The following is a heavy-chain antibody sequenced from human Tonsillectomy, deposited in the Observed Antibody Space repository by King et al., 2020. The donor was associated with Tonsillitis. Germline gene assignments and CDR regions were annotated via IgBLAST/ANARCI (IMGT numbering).Heavy chain of an antibody. V-gene: IGHV5-51*01. CDR3: AVARGWCSYSLAPPPHWFDP. J-gene: IGHJ5*02. CDR1: GYSFTSYW. CDR2: IYPGDSDT. D-gene: IGHD6-19*01. Sequence: EQLVQSGAEVKKPGESLKISCKGSGYSFTSYWIGWVRQMPGKGLEWMGIIYPGDSDTRYSPSFQGQVTISADKSISTAYLQWSSLKASDTAMYYCAVARGWCSYSLAPPPHWFDPWGQGTLVTVSS.